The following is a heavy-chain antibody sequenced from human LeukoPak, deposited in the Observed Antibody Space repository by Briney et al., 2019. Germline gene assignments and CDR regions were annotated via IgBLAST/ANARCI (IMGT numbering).Heavy chain of an antibody. CDR3: ARGGNTIFGVIDY. CDR1: GYTFTDYY. V-gene: IGHV1-2*02. J-gene: IGHJ4*02. D-gene: IGHD3-3*01. CDR2: INPNGGGT. Sequence: ASVKVSCKTSGYTFTDYYIHWLRQAPGQGLEWMGWINPNGGGTNYAQKFQGRVTMTRDTSISTVYMEVSRLRSDDTAVYHCARGGNTIFGVIDYWGQGTLVTVSS.